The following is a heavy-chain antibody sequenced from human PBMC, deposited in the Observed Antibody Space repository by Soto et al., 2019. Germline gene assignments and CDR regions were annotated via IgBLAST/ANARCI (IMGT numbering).Heavy chain of an antibody. J-gene: IGHJ4*02. V-gene: IGHV4-59*01. Sequence: SETLSLTCTVSGGSISSYYWSWIRQPPGKGLEWIGYIYYSGSTNYNPSLKSRVTISVDTSKNQFSLKLSSVTAADTAVYYCARDVAAKGRYYFDYWGQGTLVTVSS. CDR1: GGSISSYY. CDR3: ARDVAAKGRYYFDY. CDR2: IYYSGST. D-gene: IGHD2-15*01.